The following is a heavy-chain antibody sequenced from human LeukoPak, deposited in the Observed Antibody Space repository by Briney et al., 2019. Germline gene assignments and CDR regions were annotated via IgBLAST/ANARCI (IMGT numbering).Heavy chain of an antibody. CDR1: GYTFTGYY. CDR2: VNPNSGGT. D-gene: IGHD3-22*01. J-gene: IGHJ4*02. V-gene: IGHV1-2*02. Sequence: ASVKVSCKASGYTFTGYYMHWVRQAPRQGLEWMGWVNPNSGGTNYAQKFQSRVTMTRDTSISTAYMELSRLRSDDTAVYYCARATYYYDSSGYLDYWGQGTLITVSS. CDR3: ARATYYYDSSGYLDY.